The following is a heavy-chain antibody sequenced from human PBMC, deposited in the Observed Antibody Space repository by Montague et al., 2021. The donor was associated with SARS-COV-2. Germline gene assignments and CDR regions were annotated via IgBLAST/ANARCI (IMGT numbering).Heavy chain of an antibody. CDR1: GASMSGSY. CDR2: IYSSGST. CDR3: VREGRSSAYAMDY. V-gene: IGHV4-59*01. D-gene: IGHD3-22*01. Sequence: SETLSLTCTVSGASMSGSYWGWFRQPPGKGPEWIGNIYSSGSTHYNPSLKSRVTISVDTSKSQFSPRLTSVTAADTAVYYCVREGRSSAYAMDYWGQGTLVTVSS. J-gene: IGHJ4*02.